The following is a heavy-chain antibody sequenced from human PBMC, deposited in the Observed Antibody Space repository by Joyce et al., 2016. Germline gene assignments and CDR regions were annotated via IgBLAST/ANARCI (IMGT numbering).Heavy chain of an antibody. D-gene: IGHD5-18*01. V-gene: IGHV3-30*18. CDR3: AKMRGYFSGGRGDLDY. CDR2: ISYDGDYE. CDR1: GFTFRNYG. J-gene: IGHJ4*02. Sequence: QVQLVESGGGVVRPGRSLRLSCAASGFTFRNYGRNWVRQAPGKGLEWVAIISYDGDYEYYGDSVKGRFTISRDNSKNMLYLQMNSLGAEDTAVYYCAKMRGYFSGGRGDLDYWGQGTLVTVSS.